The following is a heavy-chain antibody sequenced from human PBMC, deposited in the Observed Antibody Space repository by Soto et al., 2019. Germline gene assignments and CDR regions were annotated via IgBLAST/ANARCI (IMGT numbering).Heavy chain of an antibody. J-gene: IGHJ4*02. V-gene: IGHV3-11*01. D-gene: IGHD2-15*01. CDR3: AKDKVVTLGY. Sequence: GGSLRLSCAASGFTCSDYYMSWIRQAPGKGLEWVSAISSSGSTTYYADSVKGRFTISRDNSKNTLYLQMNSLRAEDTAVYYCAKDKVVTLGYWGQGTLVTVSS. CDR2: ISSSGSTT. CDR1: GFTCSDYY.